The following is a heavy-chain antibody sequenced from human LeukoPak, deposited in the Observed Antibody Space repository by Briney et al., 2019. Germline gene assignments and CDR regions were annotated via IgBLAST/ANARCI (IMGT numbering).Heavy chain of an antibody. CDR1: GFTFSSYW. Sequence: GGSLRLSCAASGFTFSSYWMTWVRQAPGQGLEWVANIKEDGSAKYHVDSVKGRFTISRDNAKNSLYLQMNSLRIEDTAVYYCTRDTGCSGGACYSFYDYWGQGTLVTVSS. V-gene: IGHV3-7*01. D-gene: IGHD2-21*01. CDR2: IKEDGSAK. CDR3: TRDTGCSGGACYSFYDY. J-gene: IGHJ4*02.